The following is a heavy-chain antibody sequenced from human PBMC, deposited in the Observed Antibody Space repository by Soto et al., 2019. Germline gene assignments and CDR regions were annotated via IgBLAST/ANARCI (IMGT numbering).Heavy chain of an antibody. D-gene: IGHD6-19*01. CDR1: GIEFSNYA. Sequence: GGSLRLSCVASGIEFSNYAMSWVRQAPGKGLEWVSISSASGRSRYHADSVKGRFTIPRDNSKNTLYLHMTNLRAEDTAVYYCAKDGNWLDVYFDVWGPGTPVTVSS. V-gene: IGHV3-23*01. CDR3: AKDGNWLDVYFDV. J-gene: IGHJ4*02. CDR2: SSASGRSR.